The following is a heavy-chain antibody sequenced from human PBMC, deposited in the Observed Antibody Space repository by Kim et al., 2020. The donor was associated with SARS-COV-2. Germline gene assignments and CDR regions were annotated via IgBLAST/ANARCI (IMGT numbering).Heavy chain of an antibody. J-gene: IGHJ6*02. Sequence: GGSLRLSCAASGFTFSSYSMNWVSQAPGKGLEWVSSISSSSSYIYYADPVKGRFTITRDNAKNSLYLQMNSLRAEDTAVYYCARDPYGGDLVYYYYGMDVWGQGTTGTVSS. CDR3: ARDPYGGDLVYYYYGMDV. V-gene: IGHV3-21*01. D-gene: IGHD2-21*01. CDR1: GFTFSSYS. CDR2: ISSSSSYI.